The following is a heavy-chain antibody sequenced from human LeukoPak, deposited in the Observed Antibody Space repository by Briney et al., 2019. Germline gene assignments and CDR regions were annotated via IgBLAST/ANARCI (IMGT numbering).Heavy chain of an antibody. CDR1: GGSISSSSYY. V-gene: IGHV4-39*01. CDR3: AMGTVVNPFDY. CDR2: IYYSGST. Sequence: SVTLSLTCTVSGGSISSSSYYWGWIRQPPGKGLEWIGSIYYSGSTYYNPSLKSRVTISVDTSKNQFSLKLSSVTAADTAVYYCAMGTVVNPFDYWGQGTLVTVSS. D-gene: IGHD4-23*01. J-gene: IGHJ4*02.